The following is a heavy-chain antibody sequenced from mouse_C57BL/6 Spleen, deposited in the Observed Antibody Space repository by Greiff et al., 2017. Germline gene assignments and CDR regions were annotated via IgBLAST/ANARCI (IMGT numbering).Heavy chain of an antibody. J-gene: IGHJ1*03. D-gene: IGHD1-1*02. CDR3: ARGGGYFDV. CDR2: IYPGDGDT. Sequence: VKLQESGPELVKPGASVKISCKASGYAFSSSWMNWVKQRPGKGLEWIGRIYPGDGDTNYNGKFKGKATLTADKSSSTAYMQLSSLTSEDSAVYFCARGGGYFDVWGTGTTVTVSS. CDR1: GYAFSSSW. V-gene: IGHV1-82*01.